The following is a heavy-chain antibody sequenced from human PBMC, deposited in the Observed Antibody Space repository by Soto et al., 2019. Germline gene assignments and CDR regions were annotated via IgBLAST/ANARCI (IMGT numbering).Heavy chain of an antibody. V-gene: IGHV1-18*01. Sequence: ASVKVSCKASGYTFTSYGISWVRQAPGQGLEWMGWISAYNGNTNYARKLQGRVTMTTDTSTSTAYMELRSLRSDDTAVYYCARDGALGYCSGGSCYDWFDPWGQGTLVTVYS. J-gene: IGHJ5*02. D-gene: IGHD2-15*01. CDR3: ARDGALGYCSGGSCYDWFDP. CDR1: GYTFTSYG. CDR2: ISAYNGNT.